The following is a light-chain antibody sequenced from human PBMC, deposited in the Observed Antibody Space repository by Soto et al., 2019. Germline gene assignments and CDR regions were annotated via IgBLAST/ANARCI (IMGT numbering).Light chain of an antibody. CDR3: QQYGNSPWT. CDR2: GAS. V-gene: IGKV3-20*01. Sequence: EVVLTQYPGTLSLSPGERATLSCRASQTVSSSYLAWYQQEPGQAPRLLIYGASSRATGIPDRFSGSGSGTDFTLTISRLEPEDSAVYYCQQYGNSPWTFGQGTKVDIK. CDR1: QTVSSSY. J-gene: IGKJ1*01.